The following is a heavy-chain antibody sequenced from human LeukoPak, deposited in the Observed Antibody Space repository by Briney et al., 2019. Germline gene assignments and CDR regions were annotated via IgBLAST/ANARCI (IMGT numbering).Heavy chain of an antibody. D-gene: IGHD6-13*01. CDR1: GGSISSYY. Sequence: SETLSLTCTVSGGSISSYYWSWIRQPPGKGLEWIGYIYYSGSTNYNPSLKSRVTMSVDTSKNQFSLKLSSVTAADTAVYYCARGGYSNRHNWFDPWDQGTLVTVSS. CDR3: ARGGYSNRHNWFDP. J-gene: IGHJ5*02. V-gene: IGHV4-59*12. CDR2: IYYSGST.